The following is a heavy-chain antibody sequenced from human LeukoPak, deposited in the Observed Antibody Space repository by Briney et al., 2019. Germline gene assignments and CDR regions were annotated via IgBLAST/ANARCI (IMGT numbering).Heavy chain of an antibody. J-gene: IGHJ4*02. CDR2: ISYDGSNK. Sequence: GGSLRLSCAASGFTFSSYAMHWVRRAPGKGLEWVAVISYDGSNKYYADSVKGRFTISRDNSKNTLYLQMNSLRAEDTAVYYCARGRVYYYDSSGLSFSDYWGQGTLVTVSS. CDR3: ARGRVYYYDSSGLSFSDY. D-gene: IGHD3-22*01. V-gene: IGHV3-30-3*01. CDR1: GFTFSSYA.